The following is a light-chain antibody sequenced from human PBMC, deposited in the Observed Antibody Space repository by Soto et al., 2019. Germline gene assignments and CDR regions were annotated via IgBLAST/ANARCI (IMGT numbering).Light chain of an antibody. V-gene: IGLV2-23*01. CDR3: CSDAGRVV. J-gene: IGLJ2*01. CDR2: EGS. CDR1: SSDFGSYNL. Sequence: QLVLTQPASVSGSPGQSITISCTGTSSDFGSYNLVSWYQQHPGKAPKLMIYEGSKRPSGVSNRFSGSKSGNTASLTISGLQAEDEADYYCCSDAGRVVFGGGTKLTVL.